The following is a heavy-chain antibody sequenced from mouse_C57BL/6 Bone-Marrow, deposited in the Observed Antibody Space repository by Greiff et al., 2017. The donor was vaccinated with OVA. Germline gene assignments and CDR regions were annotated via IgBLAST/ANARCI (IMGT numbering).Heavy chain of an antibody. Sequence: EVQLQQSGAELVRPVASVPLSCTASGFTFTVYSLHWVQHSPEPGLAWIGWIDPENGDTEYASQFQGKATITADTSSNTAYLQLSSLTSEDTAVYYCTTYGSSPWFAYWGQGTLVTVSA. V-gene: IGHV14-4*01. CDR2: IDPENGDT. CDR1: GFTFTVYS. D-gene: IGHD1-1*01. J-gene: IGHJ3*01. CDR3: TTYGSSPWFAY.